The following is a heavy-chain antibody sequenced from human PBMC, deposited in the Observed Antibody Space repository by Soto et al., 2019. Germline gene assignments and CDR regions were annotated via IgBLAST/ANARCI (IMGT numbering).Heavy chain of an antibody. V-gene: IGHV3-23*01. Sequence: GGSLRLSCAASGFTFSSYAMNWVRQAPGKGLEWVSTISASGGSTYYADSVKGRFAISRDNSKNILYLQIYTLRAEDTAVYFCAKDRQGYSSIDHWGQGTLVPVSS. J-gene: IGHJ4*02. CDR2: ISASGGST. CDR1: GFTFSSYA. D-gene: IGHD4-4*01. CDR3: AKDRQGYSSIDH.